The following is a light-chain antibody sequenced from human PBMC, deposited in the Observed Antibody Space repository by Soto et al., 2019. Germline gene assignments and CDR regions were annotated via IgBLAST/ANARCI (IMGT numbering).Light chain of an antibody. J-gene: IGKJ2*01. CDR1: QSVLYSSNNKNY. V-gene: IGKV4-1*01. Sequence: DIVMTQSPDSLAVSLGERATINCKSSQSVLYSSNNKNYLAWYQQKPGQPPKLLIYWASTRESGVPDRFSGSGSGTDFTLTISSLQAEDVAVYYCQQYYSPYTFGQGTKLEMK. CDR3: QQYYSPYT. CDR2: WAS.